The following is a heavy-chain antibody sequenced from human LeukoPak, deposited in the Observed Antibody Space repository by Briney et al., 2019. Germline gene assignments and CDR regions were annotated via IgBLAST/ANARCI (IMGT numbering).Heavy chain of an antibody. CDR1: GFTFSNYA. J-gene: IGHJ4*02. V-gene: IGHV3-23*01. CDR3: AKALDYWYFDY. D-gene: IGHD2/OR15-2a*01. Sequence: GGSLRLSCAASGFTFSNYAMSWVRQAPGKGLEWVSAISGRPSYADSVKGRFTISRDNSKNTLYLQVNSLRAEDTAVYYCAKALDYWYFDYWGQGTLGPVSS. CDR2: ISGRP.